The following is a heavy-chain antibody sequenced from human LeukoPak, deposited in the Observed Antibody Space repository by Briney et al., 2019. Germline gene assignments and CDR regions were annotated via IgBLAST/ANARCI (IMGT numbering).Heavy chain of an antibody. CDR1: GFTFSSYE. V-gene: IGHV3-48*03. CDR2: ISSSSSTI. J-gene: IGHJ5*02. Sequence: GGSLRLSCAASGFTFSSYEMNGVRQAPGKGLEWVSYISSSSSTIYYADSVKGRFTISRDNAKNSLYLQMNGLRAEDTAVYYCAREGYGDSDWFDPWGQGTLVTVSS. CDR3: AREGYGDSDWFDP. D-gene: IGHD4-17*01.